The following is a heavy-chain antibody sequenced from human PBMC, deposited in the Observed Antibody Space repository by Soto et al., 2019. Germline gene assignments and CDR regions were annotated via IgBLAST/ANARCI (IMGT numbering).Heavy chain of an antibody. CDR3: AREAGVAIFGVVSYYGMDV. CDR2: INPSGST. J-gene: IGHJ6*02. V-gene: IGHV1-46*01. Sequence: ASVKVSCKASGYTFTNYYIHWLRQAPGQGLEWMGIINPSGSTTYAQKFQGRVTLTRDTSTSTVYMELSRLRSEDAAVYYCAREAGVAIFGVVSYYGMDVWGQGTTVTVSS. CDR1: GYTFTNYY. D-gene: IGHD3-3*02.